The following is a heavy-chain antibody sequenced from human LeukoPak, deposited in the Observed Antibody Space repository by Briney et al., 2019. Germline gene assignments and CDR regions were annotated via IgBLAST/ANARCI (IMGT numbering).Heavy chain of an antibody. CDR1: GYTFTSYY. J-gene: IGHJ4*02. V-gene: IGHV1-46*01. CDR3: ARSNTMIVVVTPHYPQI. CDR2: INPSGDST. D-gene: IGHD3-22*01. Sequence: GASVEVSCKASGYTFTSYYMHWVRQAPGQGLEWMGIINPSGDSTTYAQKFQGRVTMTRDTSTSTVYMELSSLRSEDTAVYYRARSNTMIVVVTPHYPQIWGQGTLVTVSS.